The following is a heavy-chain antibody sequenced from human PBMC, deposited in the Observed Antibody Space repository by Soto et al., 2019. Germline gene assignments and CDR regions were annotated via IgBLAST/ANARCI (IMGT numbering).Heavy chain of an antibody. Sequence: ASVKVSCKASGYTFTSYGISWVRQAPGQGLEWMGWISAYNGNTNYAQKLQGRVTMTTDTSTSTAYMELRSLRSDDTAVYYCARDIVVVVAGAGFDFWGQRTLVTVSS. V-gene: IGHV1-18*01. CDR3: ARDIVVVVAGAGFDF. CDR1: GYTFTSYG. CDR2: ISAYNGNT. J-gene: IGHJ4*02. D-gene: IGHD2-15*01.